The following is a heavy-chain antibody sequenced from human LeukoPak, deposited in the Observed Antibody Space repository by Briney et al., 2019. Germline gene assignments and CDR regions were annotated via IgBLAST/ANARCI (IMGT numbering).Heavy chain of an antibody. V-gene: IGHV3-15*01. D-gene: IGHD3-22*01. Sequence: GGPLRLPCAASRFTYCNAWMRWVPQAPGKGLEGVERNKSKTDGGTTDYAAPVKGRFTISRDDPKTTLYPQMNSLKTEDTAVYYCTTESYYYDSSGYYFKLFDYWGQGTLVTVSS. CDR2: NKSKTDGGTT. CDR3: TTESYYYDSSGYYFKLFDY. J-gene: IGHJ4*02. CDR1: RFTYCNAW.